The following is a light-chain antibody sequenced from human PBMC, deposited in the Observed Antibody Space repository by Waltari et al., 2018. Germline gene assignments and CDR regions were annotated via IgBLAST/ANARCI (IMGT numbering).Light chain of an antibody. V-gene: IGLV3-1*01. J-gene: IGLJ2*01. Sequence: WYQQRPGQSTVLVIYQDNNRPSVIPERFSGSGSGTTATLTISGTQVGDEADYYCQTYDGTTILFGGGTKLTVL. CDR3: QTYDGTTIL. CDR2: QDN.